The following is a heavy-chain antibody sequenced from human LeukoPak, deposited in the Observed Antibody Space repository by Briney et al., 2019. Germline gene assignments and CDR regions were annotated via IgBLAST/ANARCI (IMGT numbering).Heavy chain of an antibody. V-gene: IGHV4-39*01. CDR1: GGSISSSSYY. Sequence: PSETLSLTCTVSGGSISSSSYYWGWIRQPPGKGLEWIGSIYYSGSTYYNPSLKSRVTISVDTSKNQFSLKLSSVTAADTAVYYCARGDWSSSIDYWGQGTLVTVSS. CDR3: ARGDWSSSIDY. D-gene: IGHD6-6*01. J-gene: IGHJ4*02. CDR2: IYYSGST.